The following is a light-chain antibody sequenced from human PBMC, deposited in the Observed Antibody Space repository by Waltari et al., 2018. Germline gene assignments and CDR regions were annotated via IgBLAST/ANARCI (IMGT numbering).Light chain of an antibody. CDR3: AVWDDSLGGV. V-gene: IGLV1-44*01. CDR2: TGN. Sequence: QSVLTQPPSVSGTLWQRVTISCSRSNSKTGGNCVNWYQQLPGKTPKLLIYTGNQGPSGVPDRFSASKSATSAALAITGLQSEDEADYYCAVWDDSLGGVFGGGTKLTVL. CDR1: NSKTGGNC. J-gene: IGLJ3*02.